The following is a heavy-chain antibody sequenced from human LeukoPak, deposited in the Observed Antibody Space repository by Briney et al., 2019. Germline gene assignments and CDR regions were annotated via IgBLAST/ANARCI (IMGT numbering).Heavy chain of an antibody. J-gene: IGHJ4*02. CDR2: INHSGST. CDR3: ARGRGGGYSYGGSFFDY. V-gene: IGHV4-34*01. Sequence: KPSETLSLTCAVYGGSFSGYYWSWIRQPPGKGLEWIGEINHSGSTNYNPSLKSRVTISVDTSKNQFSLKLSSVTAADTAVYYCARGRGGGYSYGGSFFDYWGQGTLVTVSS. CDR1: GGSFSGYY. D-gene: IGHD5-18*01.